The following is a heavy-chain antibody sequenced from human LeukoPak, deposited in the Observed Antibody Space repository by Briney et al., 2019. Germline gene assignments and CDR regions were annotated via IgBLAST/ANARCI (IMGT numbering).Heavy chain of an antibody. V-gene: IGHV4-4*07. CDR2: IYTSGST. D-gene: IGHD6-13*01. CDR1: GGSISSYY. J-gene: IGHJ6*03. CDR3: ASEAAAGLYYYYYMDV. Sequence: PSETLSLTCTVSGGSISSYYWSWIRQPAGKGLEWIGRIYTSGSTNYNPSLKSRVTMSVDTPKNQFSLKLSSVTAADTAVYYCASEAAAGLYYYYYMDVWGKGTTVTVSS.